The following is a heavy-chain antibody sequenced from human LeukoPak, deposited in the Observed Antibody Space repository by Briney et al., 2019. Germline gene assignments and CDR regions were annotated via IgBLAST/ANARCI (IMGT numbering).Heavy chain of an antibody. CDR3: ASFHRQLWIVY. Sequence: ASVKVSCKASGYSFTGYYIHWVRQAPGQGLEWMGRINPNSAGTNYAQKFQGRVTMTRDTSINTAYMELSSLRSEDTAVYYCASFHRQLWIVYWGQGTLVTVSS. CDR2: INPNSAGT. V-gene: IGHV1-2*06. D-gene: IGHD5-18*01. J-gene: IGHJ4*02. CDR1: GYSFTGYY.